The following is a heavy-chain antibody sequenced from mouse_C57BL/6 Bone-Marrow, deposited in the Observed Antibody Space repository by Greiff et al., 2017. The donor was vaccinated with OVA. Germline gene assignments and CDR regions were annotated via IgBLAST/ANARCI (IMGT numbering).Heavy chain of an antibody. CDR3: AGGTTVVDY. Sequence: QVTLKESGPELVKPGASVKISCKASGYAFSSSWMNWVKQRPGKGLEWIGRIYPGDGDTNYNGKFKGKATLTADKSSSTAYMQLSSLTSEDSAVYFCAGGTTVVDYWGQGTTLTVSS. CDR1: GYAFSSSW. CDR2: IYPGDGDT. J-gene: IGHJ2*01. V-gene: IGHV1-82*01. D-gene: IGHD1-1*01.